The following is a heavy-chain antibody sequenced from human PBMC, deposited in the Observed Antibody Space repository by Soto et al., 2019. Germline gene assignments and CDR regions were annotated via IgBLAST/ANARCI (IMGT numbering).Heavy chain of an antibody. CDR3: ARDGSDEYYYDSSGYTGLGP. Sequence: SETLSLTCTVSGGSVSSGSYYWSWIRQPPGKGLECIVYIYYSGSTNYNPSLKSRVTISVDTSKNQFSFKLSSVTAADTAVYYCARDGSDEYYYDSSGYTGLGPWGQGTLVTVSS. J-gene: IGHJ5*02. CDR2: IYYSGST. V-gene: IGHV4-61*01. CDR1: GGSVSSGSYY. D-gene: IGHD3-22*01.